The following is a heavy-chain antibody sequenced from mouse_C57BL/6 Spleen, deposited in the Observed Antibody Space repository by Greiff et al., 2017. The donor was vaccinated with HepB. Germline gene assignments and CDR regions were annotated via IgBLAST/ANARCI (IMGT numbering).Heavy chain of an antibody. CDR3: ARPYYYGSSYGLAY. Sequence: VQLQQSGPELVKPGASVKIPCKASGYTFTDYNMDWVKQSHGKSLEWIGDINPNNGGTIYNQKFKGKATLTVDKSSSTAYMELRSLTSEDTAVYYCARPYYYGSSYGLAYWGQGTLVTVSA. D-gene: IGHD1-1*01. J-gene: IGHJ3*01. CDR1: GYTFTDYN. V-gene: IGHV1-18*01. CDR2: INPNNGGT.